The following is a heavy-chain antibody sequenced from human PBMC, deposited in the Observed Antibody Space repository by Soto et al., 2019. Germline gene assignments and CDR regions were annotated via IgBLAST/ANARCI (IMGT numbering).Heavy chain of an antibody. CDR3: AGNIVATINGHAFDI. D-gene: IGHD5-12*01. CDR2: MNPNSGNT. J-gene: IGHJ3*02. CDR1: GYTFTSYD. Sequence: ASVKVSCKASGYTFTSYDINWVRQATGQGLEWMGWMNPNSGNTGYAQKFQGRVTMTRNTSISTAYMELSSLRSEDTAVYYCAGNIVATINGHAFDIWGQGTMVTVSS. V-gene: IGHV1-8*01.